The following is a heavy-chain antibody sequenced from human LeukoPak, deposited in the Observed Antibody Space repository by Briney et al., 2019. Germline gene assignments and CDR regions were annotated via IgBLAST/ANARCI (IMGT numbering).Heavy chain of an antibody. D-gene: IGHD1-1*01. CDR2: ISVYNGNT. CDR1: GYTFTSFG. V-gene: IGHV1-18*01. J-gene: IGHJ4*02. CDR3: ARDKEVGWNVFPQDY. Sequence: ASVKVSCKASGYTFTSFGISWVRQAPGQGLEWMGWISVYNGNTNFAQKLQGRVTMTTDTSTSTAYMELRSLRSDDTAVYYCARDKEVGWNVFPQDYWGQGTLVTVSS.